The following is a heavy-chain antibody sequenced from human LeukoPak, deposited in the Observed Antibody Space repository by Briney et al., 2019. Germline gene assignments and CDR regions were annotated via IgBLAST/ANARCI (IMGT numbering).Heavy chain of an antibody. D-gene: IGHD7-27*01. Sequence: SETLSLTCTVSGGSISSSYWSWIRQPPGKGLEWIGYIYYSGSTKYNPSLKSRVPISVDTSKNQFSLKLSSVTAADTAVYYCARAELGTLFDYWGQGTLVTVSS. V-gene: IGHV4-59*01. J-gene: IGHJ4*02. CDR1: GGSISSSY. CDR3: ARAELGTLFDY. CDR2: IYYSGST.